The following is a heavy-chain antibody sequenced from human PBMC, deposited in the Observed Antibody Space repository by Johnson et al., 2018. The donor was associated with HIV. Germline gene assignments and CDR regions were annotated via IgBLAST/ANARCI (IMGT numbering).Heavy chain of an antibody. D-gene: IGHD2-15*01. Sequence: VQLVESGGGLVQPGGSLRLSCGASGFTFSDHWMQWVRQAPGKGLVGVSRITGDGSRTSYVDSVKGRVTIARDNAKNTLYLQMNSLRAEDTAVYYCVWYCSGGCSSAFDIWGQGTMVTVSS. CDR3: VWYCSGGCSSAFDI. V-gene: IGHV3-74*01. CDR2: ITGDGSRT. CDR1: GFTFSDHW. J-gene: IGHJ3*02.